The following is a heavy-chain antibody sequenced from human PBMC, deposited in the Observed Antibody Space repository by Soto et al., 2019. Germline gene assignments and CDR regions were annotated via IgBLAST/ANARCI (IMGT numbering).Heavy chain of an antibody. CDR1: GFPFWTYS. Sequence: EVKLLESGGGLVQPGGSMRLSCEASGFPFWTYSMSWVRQAPRKGLEWVSGISGSAISGRGGNTYYADSVRGRFTISRDTSRNTLFLHLSSVAAEDTAVYFCAKAGGVYWYFDVWGRGTLVTVSS. V-gene: IGHV3-23*01. CDR3: AKAGGVYWYFDV. D-gene: IGHD3-3*01. CDR2: ISGRGGNT. J-gene: IGHJ2*01.